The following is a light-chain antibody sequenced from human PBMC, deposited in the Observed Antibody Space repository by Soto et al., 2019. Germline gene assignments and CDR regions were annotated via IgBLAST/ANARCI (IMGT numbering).Light chain of an antibody. CDR3: CSYAGSYV. V-gene: IGLV2-11*01. Sequence: QSVLTQARSVSGSPGQSVTISCTGTSSDVGGYNYVSWYQQHPGKAPKLMIYDVSKRPSGVPDRFSGSKSGNTASLTISGLQAEDEADYYCCSYAGSYVFGTGTTLTVL. J-gene: IGLJ1*01. CDR1: SSDVGGYNY. CDR2: DVS.